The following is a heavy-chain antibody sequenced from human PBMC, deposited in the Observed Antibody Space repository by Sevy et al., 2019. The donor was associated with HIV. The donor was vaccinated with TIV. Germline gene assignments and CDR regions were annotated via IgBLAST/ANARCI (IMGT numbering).Heavy chain of an antibody. D-gene: IGHD2-8*01. CDR2: LSFGCGGI. CDR3: AREGCTKPHDY. CDR1: GFTFSKYS. Sequence: GGSLRLSCAASGFTFSKYSMSWVRQPPGKGLEWVSTLSFGCGGINYEDSVKGRFTISRDNSKSWVYLQMNNLRPEDTAVYYCAREGCTKPHDYWGQGTLVTVSS. V-gene: IGHV3-23*01. J-gene: IGHJ4*02.